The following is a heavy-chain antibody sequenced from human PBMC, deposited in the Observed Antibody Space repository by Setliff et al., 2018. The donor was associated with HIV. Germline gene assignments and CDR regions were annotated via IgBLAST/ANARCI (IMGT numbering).Heavy chain of an antibody. CDR3: ARILLYDSSAYFVNAFDI. CDR2: IYTSGST. J-gene: IGHJ3*02. D-gene: IGHD3-22*01. CDR1: GGSISSGSNY. V-gene: IGHV4-61*09. Sequence: SSETLSLTCTVSGGSISSGSNYRSWIRQPAGKGLEWIGHIYTSGSTNYNPSLKSRVTISVDTSKNQFYLKLSSVTAADTAVYYCARILLYDSSAYFVNAFDIWGQGTVVTVSS.